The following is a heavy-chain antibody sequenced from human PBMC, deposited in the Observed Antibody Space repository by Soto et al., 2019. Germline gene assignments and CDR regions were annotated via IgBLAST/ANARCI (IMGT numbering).Heavy chain of an antibody. CDR2: MWYDGSNK. D-gene: IGHD3-10*01. J-gene: IGHJ4*02. CDR1: GFTFSSYG. V-gene: IGHV3-33*08. Sequence: QVQLVESGGGLVKPGGSLRLSCAASGFTFSSYGMHWVRQAPGKGLEWVALMWYDGSNKYYADSVKGRFTISRDNSKNTLYLQMNSLRAEDTAVYYCARDAYLGSGSYAYWGQGTLVTVSS. CDR3: ARDAYLGSGSYAY.